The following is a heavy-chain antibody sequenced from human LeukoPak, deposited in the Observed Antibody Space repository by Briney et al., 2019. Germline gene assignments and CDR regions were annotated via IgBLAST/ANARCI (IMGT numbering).Heavy chain of an antibody. CDR3: ASTDYYYMDV. V-gene: IGHV1-18*01. CDR2: ISAYNGNT. J-gene: IGHJ6*03. CDR1: GYTFTSYD. D-gene: IGHD4-17*01. Sequence: ASVKVSCKASGYTFTSYDINWVRQATGQGLEWMGWISAYNGNTNYAQKLQGRVTMTTDTSTSTAYMELRSLRSDDTAVYYCASTDYYYMDVWGKGTTVTVSS.